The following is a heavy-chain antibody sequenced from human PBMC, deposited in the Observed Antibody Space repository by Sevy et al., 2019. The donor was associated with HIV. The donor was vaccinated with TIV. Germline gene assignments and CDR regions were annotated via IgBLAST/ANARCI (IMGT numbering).Heavy chain of an antibody. D-gene: IGHD1-1*01. CDR2: IDWDDDK. J-gene: IGHJ3*01. CDR3: ARMSQQLGDSFDA. V-gene: IGHV2-70*04. Sequence: SGPTLVKPTQTLTLTCSFSGFSLSTSGMRVSWIRQPPGKVLEWLARIDWDDDKFYRTSLETRLTISKDTSKNQVVLTMTNVDPVDTATYYCARMSQQLGDSFDAWGQGTMVTVS. CDR1: GFSLSTSGMR.